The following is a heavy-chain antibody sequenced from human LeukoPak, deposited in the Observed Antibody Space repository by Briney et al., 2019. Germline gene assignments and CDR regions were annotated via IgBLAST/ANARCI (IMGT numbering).Heavy chain of an antibody. Sequence: EASVKVSCKASGGTFSSYAISWVRQAPGQGLEWMGGIIPIFGTANYAQKFQGRVTITADESTSTACMELSSLRSEDTAVYYCASTSSGWYYFDYWGQGTLVTVSS. CDR2: IIPIFGTA. J-gene: IGHJ4*02. CDR1: GGTFSSYA. CDR3: ASTSSGWYYFDY. D-gene: IGHD6-19*01. V-gene: IGHV1-69*13.